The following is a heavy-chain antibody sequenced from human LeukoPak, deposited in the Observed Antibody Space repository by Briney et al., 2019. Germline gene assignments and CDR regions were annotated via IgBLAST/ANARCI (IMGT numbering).Heavy chain of an antibody. CDR1: GYTFTDYY. J-gene: IGHJ4*02. V-gene: IGHV1-2*02. CDR3: ARMVNYDILTGLGY. Sequence: GASVTVSYKASGYTFTDYYMHWVRQAPGQGREWMGWINPNSGGTNYAQKLQGRVTMTRDTSISTAYMELSRLRSDDTAVYYCARMVNYDILTGLGYWGQGTLVTVSS. CDR2: INPNSGGT. D-gene: IGHD3-9*01.